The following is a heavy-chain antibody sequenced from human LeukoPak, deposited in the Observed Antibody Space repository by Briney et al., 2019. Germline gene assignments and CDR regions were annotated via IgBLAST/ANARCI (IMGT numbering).Heavy chain of an antibody. J-gene: IGHJ4*02. V-gene: IGHV3-11*01. CDR2: ISSTGGTI. D-gene: IGHD2-2*01. CDR3: ARNIGYCSSTNCYDSFHADY. Sequence: GGSLRLSCAASGLIFSDYYMTWIRQAPGKGLEWVSYISSTGGTISYADSVKGRFTISRDNAKNSLYLQMNSLRAEDTAVYYCARNIGYCSSTNCYDSFHADYWGQGTLVTVSS. CDR1: GLIFSDYY.